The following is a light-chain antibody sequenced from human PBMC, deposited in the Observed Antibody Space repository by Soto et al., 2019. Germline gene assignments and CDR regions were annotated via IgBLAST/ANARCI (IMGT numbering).Light chain of an antibody. CDR1: QSISSD. J-gene: IGKJ4*01. Sequence: DIQMTQSPSSLSASVGDRVTITCRASQSISSDLNWYQQKPGKAPNLLIYAASSLQSGVPSRFSGSGSGTEFTLTINSLQPEDFATYYCQQSYRTPLTFGGGTKVEIK. CDR2: AAS. CDR3: QQSYRTPLT. V-gene: IGKV1-39*01.